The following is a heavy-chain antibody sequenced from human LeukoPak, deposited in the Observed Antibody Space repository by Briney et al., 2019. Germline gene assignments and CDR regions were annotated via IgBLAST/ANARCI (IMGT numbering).Heavy chain of an antibody. J-gene: IGHJ5*02. CDR3: ARVDIVVVVAANWFDP. CDR1: GYTLTSYG. Sequence: SLKVYCETSGYTLTSYGTSWARHDSGQGLEWIGWFSAYNGNTNYAQKLQGRVTMTTDSSTSTGYMELRSLRSDDTAVYYCARVDIVVVVAANWFDPWGQGTLVTVSS. V-gene: IGHV1-18*01. CDR2: FSAYNGNT. D-gene: IGHD2-15*01.